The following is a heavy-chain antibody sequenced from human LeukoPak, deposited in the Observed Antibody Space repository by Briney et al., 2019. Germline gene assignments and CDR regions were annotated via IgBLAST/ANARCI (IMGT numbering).Heavy chain of an antibody. V-gene: IGHV1-69*05. CDR3: ARSIPPTGGAFDI. CDR1: GGTFSSYA. J-gene: IGHJ3*02. Sequence: ASVKVSCKASGGTFSSYAISWVRQAPGQGLEWMGGIIPIFGTANYAQKFQGRVTITRDTSASTAYMELSSLRSEDTAVYYCARSIPPTGGAFDIWGQGTMVTVSS. CDR2: IIPIFGTA. D-gene: IGHD4-23*01.